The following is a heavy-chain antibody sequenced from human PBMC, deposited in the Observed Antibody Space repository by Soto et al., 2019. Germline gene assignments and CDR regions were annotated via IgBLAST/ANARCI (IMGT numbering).Heavy chain of an antibody. D-gene: IGHD1-26*01. J-gene: IGHJ3*02. CDR2: FGITGKSG. CDR3: ARDHYYAFVI. Sequence: EVELVESGGGLVQPGGSLRLSCVASGFTFSDYAMNWVRQAPGKGLEWVSWFGITGKSGDYADSVRGRFTMSRDNARNSVHRQLGSLGDGETAGYYCARDHYYAFVIWGQGTMVTVS. V-gene: IGHV3-48*02. CDR1: GFTFSDYA.